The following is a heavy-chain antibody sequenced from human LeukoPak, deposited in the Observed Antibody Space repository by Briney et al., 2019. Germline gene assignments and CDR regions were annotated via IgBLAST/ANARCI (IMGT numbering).Heavy chain of an antibody. CDR1: GGSISSSSYY. CDR2: IYYSGST. J-gene: IGHJ6*03. CDR3: ARERGYCSSTSCYSYYYYYMDV. D-gene: IGHD2-2*01. V-gene: IGHV4-39*07. Sequence: SETLSLTCTVSGGSISSSSYYWGWIRQPPGKGLEWIGSIYYSGSTYYNPSLKSRVTISVDTSKSQFSLKLSSVTAADTAVYYCARERGYCSSTSCYSYYYYYMDVWGKGTTVTVSS.